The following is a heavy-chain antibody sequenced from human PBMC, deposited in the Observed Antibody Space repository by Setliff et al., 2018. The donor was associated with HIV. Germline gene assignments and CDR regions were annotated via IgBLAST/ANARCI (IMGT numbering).Heavy chain of an antibody. CDR3: ARDPAFGAFDI. Sequence: GGSLRLSCAASGFTFSSSWMTGVRQAPGRGLEYVAGMNRDGSEKGYADSVKGRFSISRDNAKNSLYLQMSSLRTEDTAVYFCARDPAFGAFDIWGQGTMVTVSS. D-gene: IGHD3-10*01. CDR1: GFTFSSSW. J-gene: IGHJ3*02. CDR2: MNRDGSEK. V-gene: IGHV3-7*04.